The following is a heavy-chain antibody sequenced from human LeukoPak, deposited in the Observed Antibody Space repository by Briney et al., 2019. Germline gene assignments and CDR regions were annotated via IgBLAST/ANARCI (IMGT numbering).Heavy chain of an antibody. J-gene: IGHJ3*02. CDR2: IRYDGSNK. D-gene: IGHD6-19*01. CDR1: GFTFSSYG. Sequence: GGSLRLSCAASGFTFSSYGMHWVRQAPGKGLEWVAFIRYDGSNKYYADSVKGRFTISRDNSRNTLYLQMNSLRAEDTAVYYCAKDRRGSGWYYAFDIWGQGTMVTVSS. CDR3: AKDRRGSGWYYAFDI. V-gene: IGHV3-30*02.